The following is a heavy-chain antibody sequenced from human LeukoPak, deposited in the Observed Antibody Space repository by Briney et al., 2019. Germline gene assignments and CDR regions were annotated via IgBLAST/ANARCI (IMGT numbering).Heavy chain of an antibody. CDR3: ARVNGYCSSTSCSDYFDY. J-gene: IGHJ4*02. V-gene: IGHV3-66*02. D-gene: IGHD2-2*01. CDR1: GFTVSSNY. CDR2: IYSGGST. Sequence: GGSLRLXCAASGFTVSSNYMSWVRQAPGKGLEWVSVIYSGGSTYYADSVKGRFTISRDNSKNTLYLLMNSLRAEDTAVYYCARVNGYCSSTSCSDYFDYWGQGTLVTVSS.